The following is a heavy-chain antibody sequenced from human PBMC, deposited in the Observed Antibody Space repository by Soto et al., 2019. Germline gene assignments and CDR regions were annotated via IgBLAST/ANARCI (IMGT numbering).Heavy chain of an antibody. J-gene: IGHJ4*02. CDR2: ISFDGSKK. CDR3: AKEAGSVTFDF. CDR1: GFTFSRYG. V-gene: IGHV3-30*18. Sequence: QVQLVESGGGVVQPGRSLRLSCAASGFTFSRYGMHWVRQAPGKGLEWVVVISFDGSKKYYAESVTGRFTISRDNSKNTLYLQVNSLRAEDTAVYYCAKEAGSVTFDFWGQGTLVTVSS. D-gene: IGHD4-4*01.